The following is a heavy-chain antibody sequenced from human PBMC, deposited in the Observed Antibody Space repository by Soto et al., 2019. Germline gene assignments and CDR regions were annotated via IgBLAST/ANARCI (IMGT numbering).Heavy chain of an antibody. CDR2: ISAYNGNT. D-gene: IGHD4-17*01. V-gene: IGHV1-18*01. CDR1: GYTFTSYG. Sequence: ASVKVSCKASGYTFTSYGISWGRQAPGQGLEWMGWISAYNGNTNCAQKLRGRLTLTTDTSTSTAYMELRSLRSDDTAVYYCARTRDPFDYGDIYDAFDIWGQGTMVTVSS. J-gene: IGHJ3*02. CDR3: ARTRDPFDYGDIYDAFDI.